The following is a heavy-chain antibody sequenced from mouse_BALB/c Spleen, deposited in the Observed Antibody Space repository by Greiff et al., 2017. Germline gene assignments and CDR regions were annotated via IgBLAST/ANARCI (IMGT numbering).Heavy chain of an antibody. CDR2: ISYSGST. V-gene: IGHV3-2*02. CDR1: GYSITSDYA. J-gene: IGHJ2*01. CDR3: ARWVSTMIYFDY. Sequence: EVQLQQSGPGLVKPSQSLSLTCTVTGYSITSDYAWNWIRQFPGNKLEWMGYISYSGSTSYNPSLKSRISITRDTSKNQFFLQLNSVTTEDTATYYCARWVSTMIYFDYWGQGTTLTVSS. D-gene: IGHD2-4*01.